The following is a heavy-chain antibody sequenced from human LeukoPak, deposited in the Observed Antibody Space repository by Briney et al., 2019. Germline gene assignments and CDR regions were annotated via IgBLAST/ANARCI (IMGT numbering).Heavy chain of an antibody. CDR1: GFTFSSYG. Sequence: PGRSLRLSCAASGFTFSSYGMHWVRQAPGKGLEWVAVISYDGSNKYYADSVKGRFTISRDNSKNTLYLQMNSLRAEDTAVYYCAKDRDTAMDFDYWGQGTLVTDSS. CDR2: ISYDGSNK. CDR3: AKDRDTAMDFDY. D-gene: IGHD5-18*01. J-gene: IGHJ4*02. V-gene: IGHV3-30*18.